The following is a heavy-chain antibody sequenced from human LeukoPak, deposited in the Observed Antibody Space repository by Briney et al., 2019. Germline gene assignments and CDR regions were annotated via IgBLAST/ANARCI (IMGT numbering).Heavy chain of an antibody. Sequence: GGSLRLSCAASGFTFSSYAMHWVRQAPGKGLEWVAVISYDGSNKYYADSVKGRFTISRDNSKNTLYLQMNSLRAEDTAVYYCARDSTTVVTLRTDYWGQGNLVTVSS. CDR2: ISYDGSNK. CDR3: ARDSTTVVTLRTDY. CDR1: GFTFSSYA. J-gene: IGHJ4*02. V-gene: IGHV3-30*04. D-gene: IGHD4-23*01.